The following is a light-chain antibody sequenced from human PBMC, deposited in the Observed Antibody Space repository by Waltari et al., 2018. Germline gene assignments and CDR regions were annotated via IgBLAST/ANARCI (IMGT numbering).Light chain of an antibody. CDR3: MQGLHPPLT. Sequence: DIVMTQTPLSLSVTPGQPAAISCKSSQSLLHSDGKTYLCWYLQKPGQSPQLLNYEVSRRFSGVPDRFSGSGLGTDFTLKISRVEAEDVGVYYCMQGLHPPLTFGPGTKVEIK. CDR2: EVS. J-gene: IGKJ3*01. CDR1: QSLLHSDGKTY. V-gene: IGKV2-29*02.